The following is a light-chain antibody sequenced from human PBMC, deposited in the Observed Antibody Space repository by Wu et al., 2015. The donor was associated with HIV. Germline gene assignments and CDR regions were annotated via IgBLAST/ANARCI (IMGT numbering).Light chain of an antibody. CDR2: AAS. J-gene: IGKJ2*01. CDR1: QPIIIY. CDR3: QQSYSSRFT. V-gene: IGKV1-39*01. Sequence: DVQMTQSPSSLSASVGDRVTITCRASQPIIIYLNWYQHKPGQAPKLLISAASTLQSGVPSRFSGSGSGTDFTLSISSLQPEDFATYYCQQSYSSRFTFGQGTKLEIK.